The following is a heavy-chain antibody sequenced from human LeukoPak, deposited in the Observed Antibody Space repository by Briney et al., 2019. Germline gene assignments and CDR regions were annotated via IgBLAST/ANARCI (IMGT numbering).Heavy chain of an antibody. Sequence: SETLSLTCAVYGGSFSGYYWSWIRQPPGKGLEWIGEINHSGSTNYNPSLKTRVTISVATSKNQFSLKLSSVTAADTAVYYCARAVFLRYYYDRIRTNWFDPWGQGTLVTVSS. CDR1: GGSFSGYY. CDR3: ARAVFLRYYYDRIRTNWFDP. V-gene: IGHV4-34*01. D-gene: IGHD3-22*01. J-gene: IGHJ5*02. CDR2: INHSGST.